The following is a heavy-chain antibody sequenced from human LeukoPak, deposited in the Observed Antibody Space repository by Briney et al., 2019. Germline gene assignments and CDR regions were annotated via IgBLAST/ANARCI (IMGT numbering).Heavy chain of an antibody. J-gene: IGHJ3*02. CDR3: ARDSPYYYDSSGYGAFDI. Sequence: GGSLRLSCAAYGFTVSSNYMSWVRQAPGKGLEWVLVIYSGGNTHYADSVKGRFTISRDNSKNTLYLQMNSLRAEDTAVYYCARDSPYYYDSSGYGAFDIWGQGTMVTVSS. V-gene: IGHV3-53*01. CDR1: GFTVSSNY. CDR2: IYSGGNT. D-gene: IGHD3-22*01.